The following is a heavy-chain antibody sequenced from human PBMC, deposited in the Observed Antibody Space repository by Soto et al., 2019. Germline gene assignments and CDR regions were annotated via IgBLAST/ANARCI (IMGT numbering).Heavy chain of an antibody. CDR1: GCSISPYY. CDR3: AILLGGHGDFGGCSDY. CDR2: VSQTRST. V-gene: IGHV4-59*13. D-gene: IGHD3-16*01. J-gene: IGHJ4*02. Sequence: VQLPESGPGLVKLSETLSLTCTVSGCSISPYYLTWIRQPPDQGLDWIGYVSQTRSTRYKTELRRRDTISVDTSKTHFSLKLTSVTAADTAVYYCAILLGGHGDFGGCSDYWGQGSHVTVSS.